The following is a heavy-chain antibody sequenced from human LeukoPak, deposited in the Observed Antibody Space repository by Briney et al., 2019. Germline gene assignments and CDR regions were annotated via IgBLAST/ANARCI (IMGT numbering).Heavy chain of an antibody. CDR3: AKDNCGGDCYYDY. J-gene: IGHJ4*02. D-gene: IGHD2-21*02. Sequence: GRSLRLSCAASGFTFDDYAMHWVRQAPGKGLEWVSGISWNSGSIGYADSVKGRFTISRDNAKNSLYLQVNSLRAEDTALYYCAKDNCGGDCYYDYWGQGTLVTVSS. CDR1: GFTFDDYA. V-gene: IGHV3-9*01. CDR2: ISWNSGSI.